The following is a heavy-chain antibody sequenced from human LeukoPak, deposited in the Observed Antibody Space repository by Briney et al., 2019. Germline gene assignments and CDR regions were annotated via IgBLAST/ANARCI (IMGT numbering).Heavy chain of an antibody. V-gene: IGHV3-21*01. D-gene: IGHD3-10*01. CDR2: ISSSSIYR. CDR1: GLSFSTYS. CDR3: ARDRVHFDY. Sequence: GGSLRLSCAASGLSFSTYSMNWVRQAPGKGLEWVSSISSSSIYRYYADSVKGRFTISRDNAKNSLYLQMNSLRAEDTAVYYCARDRVHFDYWGQGTLVTVSS. J-gene: IGHJ4*02.